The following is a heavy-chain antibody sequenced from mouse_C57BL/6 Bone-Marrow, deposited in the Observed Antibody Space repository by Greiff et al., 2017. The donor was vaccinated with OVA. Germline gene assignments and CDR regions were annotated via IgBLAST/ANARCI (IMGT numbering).Heavy chain of an antibody. D-gene: IGHD2-3*01. J-gene: IGHJ3*01. V-gene: IGHV3-6*01. Sequence: ESGPGLVKPSQSLSLTCSVTGYSITSGYYWNWIRQFPGNKLEWMGYISYDGSNNYNPSLKNRISITRDTSKNQFFLKLNSVTTEDTATYYCARDGYYDPSFAYWGQGTLVTVSA. CDR1: GYSITSGYY. CDR2: ISYDGSN. CDR3: ARDGYYDPSFAY.